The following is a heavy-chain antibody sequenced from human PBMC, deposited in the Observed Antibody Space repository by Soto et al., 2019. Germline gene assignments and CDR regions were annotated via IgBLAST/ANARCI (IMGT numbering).Heavy chain of an antibody. Sequence: ASVKVSCKASGYTFTSYGISWVRQAPGQGLEWMGWISAYNGNTNYAQKLQGRGTMTTDTSTSTAYMELRSLRSDDTAVYYCARDVVVVAATSYYYYYYMDVWGKGTTVTVSS. D-gene: IGHD2-15*01. CDR1: GYTFTSYG. V-gene: IGHV1-18*01. CDR2: ISAYNGNT. CDR3: ARDVVVVAATSYYYYYYMDV. J-gene: IGHJ6*03.